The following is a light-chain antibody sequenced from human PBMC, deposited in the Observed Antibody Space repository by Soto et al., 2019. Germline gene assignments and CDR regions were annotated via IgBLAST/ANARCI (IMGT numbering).Light chain of an antibody. CDR3: QQSFSPLLT. J-gene: IGKJ4*01. Sequence: DIQMTQSPSSVSASVDDRVTITCRASQTLNNYLTWFQQKPGKAPKVLIYAASTLQSGVPSRFSGSGSGAEFTLTISSLQPEDFATYYCQQSFSPLLTFGGGTKVEIK. V-gene: IGKV1-39*01. CDR2: AAS. CDR1: QTLNNY.